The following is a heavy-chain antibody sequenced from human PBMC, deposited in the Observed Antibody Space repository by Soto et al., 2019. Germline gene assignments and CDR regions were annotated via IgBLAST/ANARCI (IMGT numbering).Heavy chain of an antibody. CDR3: ARDTDREQLGGNYYYALAV. J-gene: IGHJ6*02. D-gene: IGHD1-1*01. CDR1: GDTFSSFA. V-gene: IGHV1-69*05. Sequence: QVQLVQSGAEVKKPGSSVKVSCKASGDTFSSFAISWVRQAPGQGVEWMGGSIPIFRTPEYAQKCQGRVTNTTDEPPSTAYLEPSSPRSEATAVFYCARDTDREQLGGNYYYALAVWGQGTTVIVSS. CDR2: SIPIFRTP.